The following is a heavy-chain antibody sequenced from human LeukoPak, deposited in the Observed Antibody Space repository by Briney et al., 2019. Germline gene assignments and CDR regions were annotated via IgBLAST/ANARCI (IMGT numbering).Heavy chain of an antibody. CDR1: GFAFKTYG. CDR2: ISYDGSNK. CDR3: ARDYDSSGYYQSGY. J-gene: IGHJ4*02. V-gene: IGHV3-30*19. D-gene: IGHD3-22*01. Sequence: GGSLRLSCAASGFAFKTYGMHWVRQAPGKGLEWVAVISYDGSNKYYADSVKGRFTISRDNSKNTLYLQMNSLRAEDTAVYYCARDYDSSGYYQSGYWGQGTLVTVSS.